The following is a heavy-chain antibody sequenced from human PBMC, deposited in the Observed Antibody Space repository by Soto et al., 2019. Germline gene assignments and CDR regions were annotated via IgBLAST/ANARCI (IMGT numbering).Heavy chain of an antibody. CDR2: IHYSGTA. V-gene: IGHV4-39*01. CDR1: GGSISSLNYY. D-gene: IGHD3-22*01. CDR3: RRQYFDGSGYTIDN. J-gene: IGHJ4*02. Sequence: PSETLSLTCTVSGGSISSLNYYWGWIRQPPGKGLEWIGTIHYSGTAHYNPSLKSRVTISVDTSKKQLSLKLSSVTAADTAVFYCRRQYFDGSGYTIDNWGQGILVTVSS.